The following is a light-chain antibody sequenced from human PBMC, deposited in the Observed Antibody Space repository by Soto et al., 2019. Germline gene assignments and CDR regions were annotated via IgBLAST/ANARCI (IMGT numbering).Light chain of an antibody. V-gene: IGLV2-14*01. CDR1: SSDVGGYNY. Sequence: QYALTQPASVSGSPGQSITISCTGTSSDVGGYNYVSWYQQHPGKAPKLMIYDVSNRPSGVSNRFSGSESGNTASLTISGLQAEDEADYYCSSYTSSTVVFGGGTKVTVL. CDR3: SSYTSSTVV. CDR2: DVS. J-gene: IGLJ2*01.